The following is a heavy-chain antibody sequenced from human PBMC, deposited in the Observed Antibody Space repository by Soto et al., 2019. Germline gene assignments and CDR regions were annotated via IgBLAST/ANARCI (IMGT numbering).Heavy chain of an antibody. CDR3: ASSYCISTSCYASGDY. CDR1: GYTLTELS. J-gene: IGHJ4*02. CDR2: FDPEDGET. V-gene: IGHV1-24*01. Sequence: APVKVSCKVSGYTLTELSMHWVRQAPGEGLEWMGGFDPEDGETIYAQKFQGRVTMTEDTSTDTAYMELSSLRSEDTAVYYCASSYCISTSCYASGDYWGQGTLVTVSS. D-gene: IGHD2-2*01.